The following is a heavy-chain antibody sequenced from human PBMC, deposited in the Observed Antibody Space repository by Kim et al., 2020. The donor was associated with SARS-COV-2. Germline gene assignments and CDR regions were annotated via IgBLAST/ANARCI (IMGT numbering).Heavy chain of an antibody. D-gene: IGHD3-10*01. Sequence: SETLSLTWTVSGGSISSGSYYWSWIRQPAGKGLEWIGRIYTSGSTNYNPSLKSRVTISVDTSKNQFSLKLSSVTAADTAVYYCARGLWFGADWFDPWGQGTLVTVSS. CDR2: IYTSGST. CDR1: GGSISSGSYY. CDR3: ARGLWFGADWFDP. V-gene: IGHV4-61*02. J-gene: IGHJ5*02.